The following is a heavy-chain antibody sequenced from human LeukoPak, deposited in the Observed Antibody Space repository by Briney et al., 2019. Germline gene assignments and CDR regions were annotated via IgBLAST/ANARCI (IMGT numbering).Heavy chain of an antibody. V-gene: IGHV4-38-2*02. CDR2: IYHCGYT. D-gene: IGHD1-14*01. CDR3: AREGTVRWFDP. CDR1: TYSISSGSY. Sequence: PSETLSLTCIVSTYSISSGSYWTWIRQPPGRGLEWIGGIYHCGYTSYNPSLKSRDTISVDTSKNEFSLKLNSVTAADTALYYCAREGTVRWFDPWGQGTLVTVSS. J-gene: IGHJ5*02.